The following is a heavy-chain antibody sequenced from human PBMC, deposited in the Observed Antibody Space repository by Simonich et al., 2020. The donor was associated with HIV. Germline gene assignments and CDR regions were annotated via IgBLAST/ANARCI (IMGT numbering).Heavy chain of an antibody. V-gene: IGHV1-24*01. J-gene: IGHJ4*02. CDR1: GYTLTGFS. CDR3: ATDSPLVLTSAFDS. Sequence: QVQLVQSGAEVQKPGASVKVSCKVSGYTLTGFSMHWVRQAPGKGLEWMGGFVPEKLETIYAQNFQGRVSMTEDTSTDTAYMELSSRRSEDTAVYYCATDSPLVLTSAFDSWGQGTLVTVSS. D-gene: IGHD3-22*01. CDR2: FVPEKLET.